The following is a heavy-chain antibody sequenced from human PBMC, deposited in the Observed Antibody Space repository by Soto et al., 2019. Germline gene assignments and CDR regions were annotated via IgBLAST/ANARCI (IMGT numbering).Heavy chain of an antibody. CDR3: ARGEQYSGSIFDY. CDR2: TYYRSKWYY. V-gene: IGHV6-1*01. J-gene: IGHJ4*01. CDR1: VDSVSSNSAS. Sequence: SQTLSLTCASTVDSVSSNSASWSWVRQSPSRGLEWLGRTYYRSKWYYEYAVYVRGRITINPDTSKNQYSLQLNSVTPEDTAVYFCARGEQYSGSIFDYLGKGTLVTVSS. D-gene: IGHD1-26*01.